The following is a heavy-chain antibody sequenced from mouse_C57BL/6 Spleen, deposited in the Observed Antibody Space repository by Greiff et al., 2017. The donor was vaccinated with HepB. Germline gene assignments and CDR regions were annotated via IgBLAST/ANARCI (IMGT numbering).Heavy chain of an antibody. CDR2: IHPSDSDT. V-gene: IGHV1-74*01. CDR3: AIDAITTVVRAY. Sequence: QVQLQQPGAELVKPGASVKVSCKASGYTFTSYWMHWVKQRPGQGLEWIGRIHPSDSDTNYNQKFKGKATLTVDKPSSTAYMQLSSLTSEDSAVYYCAIDAITTVVRAYWGQGTLVTVSA. CDR1: GYTFTSYW. J-gene: IGHJ3*01. D-gene: IGHD1-1*01.